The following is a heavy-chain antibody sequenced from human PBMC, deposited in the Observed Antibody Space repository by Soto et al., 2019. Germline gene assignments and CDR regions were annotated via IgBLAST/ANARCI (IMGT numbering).Heavy chain of an antibody. V-gene: IGHV3-30-3*01. CDR2: ISYDGSNK. Sequence: QVQLVESGGGVVQPGRSLRLSCAASGFTFSSYAMHWVRQAPGKGLEWVAVISYDGSNKYYADSVKGRFTISRDNSKNTLYIQMNSLRDEDTAVYYWARDGRAQTIFGVADSAVMDVWGQGNTVTVSS. J-gene: IGHJ6*01. CDR1: GFTFSSYA. CDR3: ARDGRAQTIFGVADSAVMDV. D-gene: IGHD3-3*01.